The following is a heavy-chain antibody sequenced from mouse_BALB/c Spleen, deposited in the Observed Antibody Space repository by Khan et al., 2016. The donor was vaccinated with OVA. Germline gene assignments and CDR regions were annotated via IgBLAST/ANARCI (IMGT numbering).Heavy chain of an antibody. V-gene: IGHV2-6-7*01. CDR1: GFSLTGYG. CDR2: IWGDGST. D-gene: IGHD2-10*01. Sequence: QVQLKESGPGLVAPSQSLSITCTVSGFSLTGYGVNWVRQPPGKGLEWLGMIWGDGSTDYNSALKSRLSISKDNSKSQAFLKMNSLQTDETARYYCASAYYGNYREAMDYWGQGTSVTVSS. CDR3: ASAYYGNYREAMDY. J-gene: IGHJ4*01.